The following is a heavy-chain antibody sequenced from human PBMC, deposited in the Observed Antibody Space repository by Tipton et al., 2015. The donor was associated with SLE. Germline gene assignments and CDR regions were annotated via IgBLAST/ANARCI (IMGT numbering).Heavy chain of an antibody. V-gene: IGHV4-61*02. J-gene: IGHJ6*02. Sequence: TLSLTCSVSGGSISSGNYYWSWIRQPAGKGLEWIGRIYTSGSTNYNPSLKSRVTIAVDTSKNQVSLKLSSVTAADTAVYYCARDRPIWAPFYYYGLDVWGQGTTVTVSS. CDR1: GGSISSGNYY. CDR3: ARDRPIWAPFYYYGLDV. D-gene: IGHD3-16*01. CDR2: IYTSGST.